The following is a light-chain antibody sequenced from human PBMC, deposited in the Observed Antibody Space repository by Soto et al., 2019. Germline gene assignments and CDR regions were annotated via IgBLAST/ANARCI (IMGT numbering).Light chain of an antibody. CDR1: QSVSSN. CDR3: QQRSDWPFT. CDR2: DTS. Sequence: EIVLTQSPATLSLSPGERASLSCRASQSVSSNLGWYQQKPGQAPRLLIYDTSSRATGIPARFSGSESGTDFTLTISTLEPEDFAVYYCQQRSDWPFTFGQGTRLEIK. V-gene: IGKV3-11*01. J-gene: IGKJ5*01.